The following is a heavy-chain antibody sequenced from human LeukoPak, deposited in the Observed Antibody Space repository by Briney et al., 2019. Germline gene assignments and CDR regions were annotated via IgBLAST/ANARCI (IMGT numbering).Heavy chain of an antibody. V-gene: IGHV4-59*01. Sequence: PSETLSLTCTVSGGSISSYYWSWIRQPPGKGLEWIGYIYYSGSTNYNPSLKSGVTISVDTSKHQFSLKLSSVTGADTAVYYCARDLGSGLPRGNYGMDVWGQGTTVTVSS. J-gene: IGHJ6*02. CDR1: GGSISSYY. D-gene: IGHD6-19*01. CDR2: IYYSGST. CDR3: ARDLGSGLPRGNYGMDV.